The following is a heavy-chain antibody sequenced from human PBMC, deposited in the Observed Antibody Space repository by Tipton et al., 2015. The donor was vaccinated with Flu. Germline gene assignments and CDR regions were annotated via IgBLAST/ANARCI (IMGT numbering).Heavy chain of an antibody. CDR1: GYTFETYG. Sequence: QVQLVQSGPEVKKPGASVKVSCKASGYTFETYGISWVRQAPGQGLEWMGWISAYSDNRNYAQKFQGRITMTTDTSTNTAFMELRSLRSDDTAVYYCARDMPQGIVVIPPAKRFDFWGQGTLVTVSS. CDR2: ISAYSDNR. V-gene: IGHV1-18*01. CDR3: ARDMPQGIVVIPPAKRFDF. D-gene: IGHD2-2*01. J-gene: IGHJ4*02.